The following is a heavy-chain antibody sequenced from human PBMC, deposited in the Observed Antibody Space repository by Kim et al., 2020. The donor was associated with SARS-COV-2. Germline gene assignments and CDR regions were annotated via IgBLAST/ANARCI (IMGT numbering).Heavy chain of an antibody. Sequence: SETLSLTCTVSGGSISSSSYYWGWIRQPPGKGLEWIGSIYYSGSTYYNPSLKSRVTISVDTSKNQFSLKLSSVTAADTAVYYCARDLRYSGSIEAPPHFDYWGQGTLVTVSS. D-gene: IGHD1-26*01. CDR1: GGSISSSSYY. CDR2: IYYSGST. CDR3: ARDLRYSGSIEAPPHFDY. V-gene: IGHV4-39*07. J-gene: IGHJ4*02.